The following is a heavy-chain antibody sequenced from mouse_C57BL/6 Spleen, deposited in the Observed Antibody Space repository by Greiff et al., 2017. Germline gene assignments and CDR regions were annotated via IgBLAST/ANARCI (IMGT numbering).Heavy chain of an antibody. Sequence: EVQLQESGPGLVKPSQSLSLTCSVTGYSITSGYYWNWIRQFPGNKLEWMGYISYDGSNNYNPSLKNRISITRDTSKNQFFLKLNSVTTEDTATYYCARVDYDDAPFAYWGQGTLVTVSA. CDR1: GYSITSGYY. J-gene: IGHJ3*01. CDR2: ISYDGSN. D-gene: IGHD2-4*01. V-gene: IGHV3-6*01. CDR3: ARVDYDDAPFAY.